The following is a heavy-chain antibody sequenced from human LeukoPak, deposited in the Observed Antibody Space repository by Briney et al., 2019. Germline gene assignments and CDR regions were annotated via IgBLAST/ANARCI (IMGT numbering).Heavy chain of an antibody. J-gene: IGHJ4*02. Sequence: PGGSLRLSCAASGFTFNSYAMTWVRQAPGKGLEWVSLISDSGGRIYYADSVKGRFTISRDNAKNSLYLQMNSLRAEDTAVYYCARGGEDYYYDSSGYYDYWGQGTLVTVSS. CDR3: ARGGEDYYYDSSGYYDY. V-gene: IGHV3-23*01. CDR1: GFTFNSYA. D-gene: IGHD3-22*01. CDR2: ISDSGGRI.